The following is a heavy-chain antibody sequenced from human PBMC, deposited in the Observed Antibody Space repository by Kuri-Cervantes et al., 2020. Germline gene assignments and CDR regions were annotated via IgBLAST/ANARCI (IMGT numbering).Heavy chain of an antibody. CDR1: VFTFSDYW. J-gene: IGHJ6*03. CDR3: ARVGCSGGSCYMEYYYLDV. Sequence: LSLTCADSVFTFSDYWMTWVRQAPGKRLEWVSVIYSDAGTYYADSVKGRSTISRHNSKNTLYLQMNSMRNDDTAVYYCARVGCSGGSCYMEYYYLDVWGKGTTVTVSS. CDR2: IYSDAGT. D-gene: IGHD2-15*01. V-gene: IGHV3-53*04.